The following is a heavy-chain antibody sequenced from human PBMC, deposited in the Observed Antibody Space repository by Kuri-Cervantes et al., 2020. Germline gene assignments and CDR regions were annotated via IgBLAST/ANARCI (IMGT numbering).Heavy chain of an antibody. V-gene: IGHV3-30-3*02. CDR2: ISYDGSNK. D-gene: IGHD3-10*01. CDR3: AGIWFGELWGPFGY. Sequence: GESLKISCAASGFTFSSYAMHWVRQAPGKGLEWVAVISYDGSNKYYADSVKGRFTISRDNAKNSLYLQMNSLRAEDTAVYYCAGIWFGELWGPFGYWGQGTLVTVSS. CDR1: GFTFSSYA. J-gene: IGHJ4*02.